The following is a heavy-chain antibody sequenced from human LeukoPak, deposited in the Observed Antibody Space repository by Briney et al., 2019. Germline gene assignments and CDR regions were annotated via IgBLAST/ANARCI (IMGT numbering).Heavy chain of an antibody. Sequence: GGSLRLSCAASGFTFSSYAMSWVRQAPGKGLEWVSAISGSSGSTYYADSVKGRFTISRDNSKNTLYLQMNSLRAEDTAVYYCAKKAGYNQAPLYYFDYWGQGTLVTVSS. J-gene: IGHJ4*02. V-gene: IGHV3-23*01. CDR2: ISGSSGST. D-gene: IGHD5-24*01. CDR1: GFTFSSYA. CDR3: AKKAGYNQAPLYYFDY.